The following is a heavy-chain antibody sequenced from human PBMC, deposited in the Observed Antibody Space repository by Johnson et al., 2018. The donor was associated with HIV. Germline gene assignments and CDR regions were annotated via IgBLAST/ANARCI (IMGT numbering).Heavy chain of an antibody. CDR3: ARVAFGSSYLDVFDI. D-gene: IGHD3-16*01. J-gene: IGHJ3*02. CDR1: GFTFSDYY. Sequence: QVQLMESGGGLGKPGGSLRLSCAASGFTFSDYYMNWLRQAPGKGLEWVSYISSTGSTIYYADSVKGRFTIYRDNSKNTLYLQMKSLRAEDTAVYYCARVAFGSSYLDVFDIWSQGTMVTVSS. V-gene: IGHV3-11*04. CDR2: ISSTGSTI.